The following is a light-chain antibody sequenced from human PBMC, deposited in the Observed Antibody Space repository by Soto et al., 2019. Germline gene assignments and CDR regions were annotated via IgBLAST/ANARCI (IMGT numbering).Light chain of an antibody. CDR2: DAS. J-gene: IGKJ1*01. V-gene: IGKV3-11*01. Sequence: EIVLTQSPATLSLSPGERATLSCRSSQSVSSSLAWYQQKPGQGPRLLIYDASNRATGIPARFSGSGSGTDFTLTIGSLEPEDFAVYYCQQRSNLWTFGQGTKVDI. CDR3: QQRSNLWT. CDR1: QSVSSS.